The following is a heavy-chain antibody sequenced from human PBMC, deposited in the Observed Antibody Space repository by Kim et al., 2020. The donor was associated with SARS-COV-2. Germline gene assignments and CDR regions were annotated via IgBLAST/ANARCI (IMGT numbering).Heavy chain of an antibody. J-gene: IGHJ6*01. V-gene: IGHV4-34*01. CDR1: GESFNDYY. CDR3: ARGLTDAMEDNYFYGMDV. CDR2: INHSGGT. Sequence: SETLSLTCVVSGESFNDYYWTWIRQPPGKGREWIGQINHSGGTNYNASLKSRATISGDTSKNQLSLRMSSVTVADTAVYYCARGLTDAMEDNYFYGMDV. D-gene: IGHD2-2*01.